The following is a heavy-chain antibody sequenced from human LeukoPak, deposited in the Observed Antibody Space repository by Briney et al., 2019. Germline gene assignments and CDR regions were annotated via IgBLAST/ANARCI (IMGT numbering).Heavy chain of an antibody. D-gene: IGHD3-22*01. Sequence: PSETLSLTCTVSGGSISSYYWSWIRQPPGKGLEWIGYIYYSGNTNYNPSLKSRVTISVDTPKNQFSLRLSSVTAADTAVYYCARLYDSWAFDIWGQGTMVTVSS. CDR1: GGSISSYY. V-gene: IGHV4-59*01. CDR3: ARLYDSWAFDI. CDR2: IYYSGNT. J-gene: IGHJ3*02.